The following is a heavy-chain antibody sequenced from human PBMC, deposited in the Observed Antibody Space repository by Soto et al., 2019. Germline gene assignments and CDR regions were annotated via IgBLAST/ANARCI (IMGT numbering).Heavy chain of an antibody. D-gene: IGHD4-17*01. CDR2: ARNKANSYTT. V-gene: IGHV3-72*01. Sequence: EVQLVESGGGLVQPGGSLRLSCAASGFTFSDHYMDWVRQAPGKGLEWVCRARNKANSYTTEYAASVKGRLTIARDDSKNSLYLQMHSLKTEDTAVYYCARGLMTTAVYYFDYWGQGTLVTVSS. CDR3: ARGLMTTAVYYFDY. J-gene: IGHJ4*02. CDR1: GFTFSDHY.